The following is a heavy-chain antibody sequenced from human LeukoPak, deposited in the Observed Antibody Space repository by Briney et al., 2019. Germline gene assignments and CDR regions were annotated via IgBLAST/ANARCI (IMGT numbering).Heavy chain of an antibody. D-gene: IGHD1-26*01. Sequence: GESLKISCQGSGYNFNTYWVAWVRQLPGKGLEWMGIIRPMNSDVRYSPSFQGQVTTSADRSINTAYLQWSSLTASDTAMYYCARRINREYFDYWGQGTLVTVSS. CDR3: ARRINREYFDY. CDR2: IRPMNSDV. CDR1: GYNFNTYW. J-gene: IGHJ4*02. V-gene: IGHV5-51*01.